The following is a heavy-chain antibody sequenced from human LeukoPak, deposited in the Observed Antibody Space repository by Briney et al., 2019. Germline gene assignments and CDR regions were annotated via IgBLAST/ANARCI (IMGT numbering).Heavy chain of an antibody. Sequence: PSETLSLTCTASGGSISNYYWSWIRQPPGKGLEWIGYMFYGASTNYNPSLKSRVTISIDTSKNQFSLKLSSVTAADTALYYCARLSGFYYYYYMDVWGIGTTVTVSS. J-gene: IGHJ6*03. CDR1: GGSISNYY. CDR2: MFYGAST. CDR3: ARLSGFYYYYYMDV. V-gene: IGHV4-59*01. D-gene: IGHD5-12*01.